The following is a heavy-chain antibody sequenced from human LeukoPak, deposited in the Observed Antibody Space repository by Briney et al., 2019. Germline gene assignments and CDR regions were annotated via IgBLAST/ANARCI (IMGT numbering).Heavy chain of an antibody. CDR1: GGTFSSYA. V-gene: IGHV1-69*04. CDR2: IIPILGIA. Sequence: ASVKVSCKASGGTFSSYAISWVRQAPGQGLEWMGRIIPILGIANYAQKFQGRVTITADKSTSTAYMELSSLRSEDTAVYYCARERRTGTTQGNFDYWGQGTLVTVSS. D-gene: IGHD1-7*01. CDR3: ARERRTGTTQGNFDY. J-gene: IGHJ4*02.